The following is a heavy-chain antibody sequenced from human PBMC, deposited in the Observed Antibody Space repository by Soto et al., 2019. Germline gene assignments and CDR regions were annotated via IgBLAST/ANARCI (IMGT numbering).Heavy chain of an antibody. CDR1: GGTFSSYT. V-gene: IGHV1-69*02. CDR3: ARRKYSRYYFDY. CDR2: IIPILGIA. Sequence: SLKVSCKASGGTFSSYTISWVRQAPGQGLEWMGRIIPILGIANYAQKFQGRVTIAGDKSTSTGYMELSSLRSEDTAVYYCARRKYSRYYFDYWGKETLVTVYS. J-gene: IGHJ4*02. D-gene: IGHD1-26*01.